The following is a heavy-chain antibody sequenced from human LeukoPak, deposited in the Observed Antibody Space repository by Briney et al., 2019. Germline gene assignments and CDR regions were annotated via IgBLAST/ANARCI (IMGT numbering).Heavy chain of an antibody. CDR3: ASDFGGHDDF. J-gene: IGHJ4*02. V-gene: IGHV3-74*01. CDR1: GFTFSRYW. Sequence: GGSLRLSCAASGFTFSRYWMHWVRQAPGKGLVWVSRMNTDGSRTDYADSVKGRLTISRDNAKNTLYLQMNSLGVEDTAVYSCASDFGGHDDFWGQGILVTVSS. CDR2: MNTDGSRT. D-gene: IGHD4-23*01.